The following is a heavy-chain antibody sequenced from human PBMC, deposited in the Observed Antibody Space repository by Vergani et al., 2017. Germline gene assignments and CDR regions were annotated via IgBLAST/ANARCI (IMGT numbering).Heavy chain of an antibody. V-gene: IGHV3-21*01. CDR2: ISSSSSYI. CDR3: ARSAPYYDFWSGYSLLDYYYGMDV. J-gene: IGHJ6*02. CDR1: GFTFSSYS. D-gene: IGHD3-3*01. Sequence: EVQLLESGGGLVQPGGSLRLSCAASGFTFSSYSMNWVRQAPGKGLEWVSSISSSSSYIYYADSVKGRFTISRDNAKNSLYLQMNSLRAEDTAVYYCARSAPYYDFWSGYSLLDYYYGMDVWGQGTTVTVSS.